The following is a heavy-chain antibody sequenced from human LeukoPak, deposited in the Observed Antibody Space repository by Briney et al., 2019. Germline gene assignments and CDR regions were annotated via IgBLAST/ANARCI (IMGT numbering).Heavy chain of an antibody. CDR1: GFTFSGCG. J-gene: IGHJ4*02. D-gene: IGHD2-15*01. Sequence: GGSLRLSCAASGFTFSGCGMDWVRQAPGKGLEWVAFIQCDGSTKWYGDSVKGRFTISGDISKNTLYLQMNSLRVEDTAVYYCARGKDYSFDYWGQGTLVTVSS. V-gene: IGHV3-30*02. CDR2: IQCDGSTK. CDR3: ARGKDYSFDY.